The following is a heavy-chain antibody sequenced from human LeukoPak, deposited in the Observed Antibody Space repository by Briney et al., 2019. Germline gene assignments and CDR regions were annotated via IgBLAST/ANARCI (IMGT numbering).Heavy chain of an antibody. CDR3: ARLPKFDSSGPYSRTFDY. CDR1: GYSFTSYW. CDR2: IYPGDSDT. Sequence: GESLKISCKGSGYSFTSYWIGWVRQMPGKGLEWMGIIYPGDSDTRYSPSFQGQVAISADKSISTAYLQWSSLEASDTAMYFCARLPKFDSSGPYSRTFDYWGQGTLVTVSS. J-gene: IGHJ4*02. V-gene: IGHV5-51*01. D-gene: IGHD3-22*01.